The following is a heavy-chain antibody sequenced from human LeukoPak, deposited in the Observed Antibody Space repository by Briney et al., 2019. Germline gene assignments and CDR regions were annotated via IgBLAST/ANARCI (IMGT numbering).Heavy chain of an antibody. CDR1: GYTFTGYY. J-gene: IGHJ4*02. Sequence: ASVKVSCKASGYTFTGYYMHWVRQAPGQGLEWMGWINPNSGGTNYAQKFQGRVTMTRDTSISTAYMELSRLRSDDTAVYYCARDKITMVRGVIDYFDYWGQGTLVTVSS. D-gene: IGHD3-10*01. V-gene: IGHV1-2*02. CDR2: INPNSGGT. CDR3: ARDKITMVRGVIDYFDY.